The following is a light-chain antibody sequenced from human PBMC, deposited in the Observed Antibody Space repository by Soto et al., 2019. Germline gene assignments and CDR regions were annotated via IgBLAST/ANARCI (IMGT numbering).Light chain of an antibody. CDR1: QDITTY. J-gene: IGKJ4*01. Sequence: DIPMTHSPSSLSASVGDRVTITCRASQDITTYLAWYQQKSGKAPKLLIYAASTLQAGVPSRFSGGGSGTDFTLTISSLQPEDVATYYCQNYFSVPHTFGGGTKVEIK. CDR3: QNYFSVPHT. V-gene: IGKV1-27*01. CDR2: AAS.